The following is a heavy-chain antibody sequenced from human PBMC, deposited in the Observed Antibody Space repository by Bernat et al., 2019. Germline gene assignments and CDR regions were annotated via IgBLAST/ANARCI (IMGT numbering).Heavy chain of an antibody. CDR1: GFTFSSYW. J-gene: IGHJ4*02. CDR2: IKQDGSEK. D-gene: IGHD6-13*01. Sequence: EVQLVESGGGLVQPGGSLRLSCAASGFTFSSYWMSWVRQAPGKGLEWVVNIKQDGSEKYYVDSVKGRFTISRDNAKNSLYLQMDSLRAEDTAVYYCARGRYSSSWDHSYYFDYWGQGTLVTVSS. V-gene: IGHV3-7*03. CDR3: ARGRYSSSWDHSYYFDY.